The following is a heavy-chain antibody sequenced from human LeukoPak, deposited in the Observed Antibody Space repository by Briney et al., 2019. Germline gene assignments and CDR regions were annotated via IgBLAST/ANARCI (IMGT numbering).Heavy chain of an antibody. J-gene: IGHJ5*02. V-gene: IGHV3-21*01. CDR1: GFTFSSYS. CDR3: ARDRKPPGYYGSSGYPNWFDP. Sequence: PGGSLRLSCAASGFTFSSYSMNWVRQAPGKWLEWVSSISSSSSYIYYADSVKGRFTISRDNAKNSLYLQMNSLRAEDTAVYYCARDRKPPGYYGSSGYPNWFDPWGQGTLVTVSS. CDR2: ISSSSSYI. D-gene: IGHD3-22*01.